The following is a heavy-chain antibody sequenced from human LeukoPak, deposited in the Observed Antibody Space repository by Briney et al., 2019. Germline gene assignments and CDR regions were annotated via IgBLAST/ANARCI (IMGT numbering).Heavy chain of an antibody. CDR2: MNPNSGNT. J-gene: IGHJ4*02. Sequence: GASVKVSCKASGYTFTSYDINWVRQATGQGREWMGWMNPNSGNTGYAKKFHGRVTITRITSICTAYFELSSLRSEDTAVYYCARWPRRWGGSGSYRSYYFDYWGQGTLVTVSS. CDR1: GYTFTSYD. CDR3: ARWPRRWGGSGSYRSYYFDY. D-gene: IGHD3-16*02. V-gene: IGHV1-8*03.